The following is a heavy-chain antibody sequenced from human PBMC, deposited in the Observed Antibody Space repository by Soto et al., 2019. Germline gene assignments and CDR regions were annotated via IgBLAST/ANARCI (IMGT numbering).Heavy chain of an antibody. Sequence: SETLSLTCTVSGGSISSYYWSWIRQPPGKGLEWIGYIYYSGSTNYNPSLKSRVTISVDTSKNQFSLKLSSVTAADTAVYYCARDRRGLYSSSSPLVWWFDPWGQGTLVTVSS. CDR3: ARDRRGLYSSSSPLVWWFDP. D-gene: IGHD6-6*01. V-gene: IGHV4-59*01. J-gene: IGHJ5*02. CDR2: IYYSGST. CDR1: GGSISSYY.